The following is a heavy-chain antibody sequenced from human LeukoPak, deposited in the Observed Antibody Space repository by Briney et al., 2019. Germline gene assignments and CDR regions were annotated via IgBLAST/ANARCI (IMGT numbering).Heavy chain of an antibody. D-gene: IGHD4-17*01. CDR3: ARETTGPHRHFHY. CDR1: GFTVTDNY. V-gene: IGHV3-66*01. J-gene: IGHJ4*02. Sequence: GGSLRLSCAASGFTVTDNYMSWVPQAPGKGLEWGSVIYRDGTTYCADSVKGRFTITRDNSQNTLYLKMNSLSAEDTAVYYCARETTGPHRHFHYWGQGTMVTVSS. CDR2: IYRDGTT.